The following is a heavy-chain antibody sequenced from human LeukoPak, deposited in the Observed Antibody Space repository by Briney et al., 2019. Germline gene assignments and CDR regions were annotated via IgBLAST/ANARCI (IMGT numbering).Heavy chain of an antibody. D-gene: IGHD6-13*01. CDR3: ARDYLSGDSSSGKLD. V-gene: IGHV3-7*01. CDR2: IKQDGSEK. J-gene: IGHJ4*02. CDR1: GFTFSSYG. Sequence: GGSLRLSCAASGFTFSSYGMHWVRQAPGKGLEWVANIKQDGSEKYYVDSVKGRFTISRYNAKNSLYLQMNSLRAEDTAVYYCARDYLSGDSSSGKLDWGQGTLVTVSS.